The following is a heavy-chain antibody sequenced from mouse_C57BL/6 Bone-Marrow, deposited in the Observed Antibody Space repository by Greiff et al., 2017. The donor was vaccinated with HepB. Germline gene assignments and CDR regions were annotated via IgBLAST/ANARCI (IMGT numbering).Heavy chain of an antibody. Sequence: QVQLQQSGPELVKPGASVKLSCKASGYTFTSYDINWVKQRPGQGLEWIGWIYPRDGSTKYNEKFKGKATLTVDTSSSTAYMELHSLTSEDSAVYFGARREAITTVVATDFDVWGTGTTVTVSS. D-gene: IGHD1-1*01. V-gene: IGHV1-85*01. J-gene: IGHJ1*03. CDR3: ARREAITTVVATDFDV. CDR1: GYTFTSYD. CDR2: IYPRDGST.